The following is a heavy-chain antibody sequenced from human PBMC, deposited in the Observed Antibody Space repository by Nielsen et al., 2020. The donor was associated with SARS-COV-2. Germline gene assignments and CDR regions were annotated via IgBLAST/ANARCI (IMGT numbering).Heavy chain of an antibody. Sequence: GESLKISCAASGFTFSSYAMHWVRQAPGKGLEWVAVISYDGSNKYYADSVKGRFTISRDNSKNTLYLQMNSLRAEDTAVYYCARGASIAVAGTVDYWGQGTLVTVSS. D-gene: IGHD6-19*01. CDR3: ARGASIAVAGTVDY. CDR2: ISYDGSNK. CDR1: GFTFSSYA. J-gene: IGHJ4*02. V-gene: IGHV3-30-3*01.